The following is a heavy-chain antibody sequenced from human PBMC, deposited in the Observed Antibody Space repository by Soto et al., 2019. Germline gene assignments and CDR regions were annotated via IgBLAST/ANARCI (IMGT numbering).Heavy chain of an antibody. CDR1: GFTFSNFA. Sequence: GGSLRLSCSASGFTFSNFAMHWVRQVPGKGLEWVAVIWYDGSDKYYADSVKGRFTISRDNSKNTLYLQVNSLRAEDTAVYYCVRGRTGLQYYFDYWGQGTLVTVSS. CDR2: IWYDGSDK. J-gene: IGHJ4*02. D-gene: IGHD1-1*01. V-gene: IGHV3-33*01. CDR3: VRGRTGLQYYFDY.